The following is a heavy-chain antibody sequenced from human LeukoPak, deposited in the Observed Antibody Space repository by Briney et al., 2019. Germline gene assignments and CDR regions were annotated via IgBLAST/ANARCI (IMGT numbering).Heavy chain of an antibody. V-gene: IGHV3-7*03. D-gene: IGHD1-14*01. J-gene: IGHJ5*02. CDR1: GFTFSSYW. CDR3: ARDIKDFVGWFDP. Sequence: RGSLRLSCAASGFTFSSYWMSWVRQAPGKGLEWVANIKQDGSEKYYVDSVKGRFTISRDNAKNSLYLQMNSLRAEDTAVYYCARDIKDFVGWFDPWGQGTLVTVSS. CDR2: IKQDGSEK.